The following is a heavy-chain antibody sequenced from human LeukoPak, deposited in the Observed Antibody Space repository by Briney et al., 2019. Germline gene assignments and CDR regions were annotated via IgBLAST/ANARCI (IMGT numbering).Heavy chain of an antibody. CDR2: VHKSGRT. CDR3: ARELRGAPTPGAY. D-gene: IGHD1-26*01. J-gene: IGHJ4*02. Sequence: SETLSLTCALSTVSGSSGNFWSWVRQPPGEGLEWIGEVHKSGRTNYNPSLKTRVTISIDASKNQLSLELTSVTAEDTAVYYCARELRGAPTPGAYWGQGTRVTVSS. V-gene: IGHV4-4*02. CDR1: TVSGSSGNF.